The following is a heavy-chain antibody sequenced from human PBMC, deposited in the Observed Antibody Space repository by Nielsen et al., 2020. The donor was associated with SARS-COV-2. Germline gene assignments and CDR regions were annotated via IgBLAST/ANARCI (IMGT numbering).Heavy chain of an antibody. J-gene: IGHJ6*02. V-gene: IGHV1-46*01. Sequence: WVRQAPGQGLEWMGIINPSGGSTSYAQKFQGRVTITADESTSTAYMELSSLRSEDTAVYYCASVVPAAMDGVVWYYYYGMDVWGQGTTVTVSS. D-gene: IGHD2-2*01. CDR2: INPSGGST. CDR3: ASVVPAAMDGVVWYYYYGMDV.